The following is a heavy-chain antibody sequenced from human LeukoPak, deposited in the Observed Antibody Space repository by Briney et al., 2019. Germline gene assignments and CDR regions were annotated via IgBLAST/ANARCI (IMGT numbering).Heavy chain of an antibody. Sequence: PSETLSLTCTVSGGSINSYYWSWIRQPPGEGLEWIGYIHYSGSTNYNPSLKSRVTISVDTSKDHFSLKLSSATAADTAVYYCARHDPGWFDTWGQGTLVTVS. V-gene: IGHV4-59*08. J-gene: IGHJ5*02. D-gene: IGHD7-27*01. CDR1: GGSINSYY. CDR3: ARHDPGWFDT. CDR2: IHYSGST.